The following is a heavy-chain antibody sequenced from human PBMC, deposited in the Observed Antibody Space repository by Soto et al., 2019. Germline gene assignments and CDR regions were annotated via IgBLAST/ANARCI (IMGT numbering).Heavy chain of an antibody. V-gene: IGHV3-33*01. CDR2: IWCDGSNK. J-gene: IGHJ6*02. CDR1: GFTFSSYG. Sequence: QVQLVESGGGVVQPGRSLRLSCAASGFTFSSYGMHWVGQAPGKGLAGVAVIWCDGSNKYYADSVKGRFTISRDNSKNTMYLPMNSLRAEDTVVYYGARGSFSYYYSYGMEVWFQGTTVTASS. CDR3: ARGSFSYYYSYGMEV.